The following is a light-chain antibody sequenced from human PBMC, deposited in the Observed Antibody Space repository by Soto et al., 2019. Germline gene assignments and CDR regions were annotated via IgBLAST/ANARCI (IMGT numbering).Light chain of an antibody. CDR3: SSYTSSSTYV. CDR2: EVN. V-gene: IGLV2-14*01. J-gene: IGLJ1*01. Sequence: QSVLTQPASVSGSPGQSSTISCTWASSDVGDYNYVSWYQHHPGKAPKLLIYEVNNRPSGVSDRFSGSKSGNVASLTISWLQAEDEADYYCSSYTSSSTYVFGTGTKVTVL. CDR1: SSDVGDYNY.